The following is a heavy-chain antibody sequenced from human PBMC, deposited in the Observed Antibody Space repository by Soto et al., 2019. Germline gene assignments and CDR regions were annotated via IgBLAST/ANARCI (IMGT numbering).Heavy chain of an antibody. J-gene: IGHJ4*02. CDR1: GYSFTSYW. V-gene: IGHV5-51*01. CDR3: ASSSYYSSSAYYSGFCYY. Sequence: GESLKISCKGSGYSFTSYWIGWVRQMPGKGLEWMGIIYPGDSDTRYSPSFQGQVTISRDNAKNSLFLQMNSLRAEDTAVYYCASSSYYSSSAYYSGFCYYWGQGTLVTVSS. CDR2: IYPGDSDT. D-gene: IGHD3-22*01.